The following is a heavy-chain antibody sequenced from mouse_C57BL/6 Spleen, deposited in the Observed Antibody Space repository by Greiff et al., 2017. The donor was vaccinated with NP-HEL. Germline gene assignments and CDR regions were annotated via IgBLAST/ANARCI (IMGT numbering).Heavy chain of an antibody. CDR1: GFTFSSYA. D-gene: IGHD2-3*01. Sequence: EVKLMESGEGLVKPGGSLKLSCAASGFTFSSYAMSWVRQTPEKRLEWVAYISSGGDYIYYADTVKGRFTISRDNARNTLYLQMSSLKSEDTAMYYCTRDGDGYYADYWGQGTTLTVSS. J-gene: IGHJ2*01. CDR3: TRDGDGYYADY. V-gene: IGHV5-9-1*02. CDR2: ISSGGDYI.